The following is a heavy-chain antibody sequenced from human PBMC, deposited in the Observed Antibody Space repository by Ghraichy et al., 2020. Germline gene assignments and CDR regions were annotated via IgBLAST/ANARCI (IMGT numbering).Heavy chain of an antibody. J-gene: IGHJ5*02. CDR2: IRSKANNYST. D-gene: IGHD1-26*01. V-gene: IGHV3-73*01. CDR1: GLTFSDSA. Sequence: GRSLRLSCAASGLTFSDSAMHWVRQASGKGLEWIGRIRSKANNYSTSYAASVKGRFTISRDDSENMASLQMNSLKSEDTAVYYCTTYSDSGTTWLDPWGQGTLVTVSS. CDR3: TTYSDSGTTWLDP.